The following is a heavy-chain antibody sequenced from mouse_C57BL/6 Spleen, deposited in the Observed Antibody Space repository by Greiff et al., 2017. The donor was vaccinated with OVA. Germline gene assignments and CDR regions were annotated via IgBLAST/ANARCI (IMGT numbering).Heavy chain of an antibody. J-gene: IGHJ4*01. CDR3: ARDGLRYPYAMDY. Sequence: EVKLQESGGGLVKPGGSLKLSCAASGFTFSSYAMSWVRQTPEKRLEWVATISDGGSYTYYPDNVKGRFTISRDNAKNNLYLQMSHLKSEDTAMYYCARDGLRYPYAMDYWGQGTSVTVSS. CDR2: ISDGGSYT. V-gene: IGHV5-4*01. CDR1: GFTFSSYA. D-gene: IGHD1-1*01.